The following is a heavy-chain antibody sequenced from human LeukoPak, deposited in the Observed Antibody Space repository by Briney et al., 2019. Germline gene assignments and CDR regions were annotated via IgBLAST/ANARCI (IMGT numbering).Heavy chain of an antibody. D-gene: IGHD2-8*01. Sequence: PSQTLSLTCTVSGGSISNHFWSWIRQPPGKGLEWIGYIYYTGSTRYNPSLASRVTISVDTSKNQFSLKLNSVTAADTAVYYCAKYVCFSLDFWGQGSLVTVSS. CDR3: AKYVCFSLDF. CDR2: IYYTGST. V-gene: IGHV4-59*11. J-gene: IGHJ4*02. CDR1: GGSISNHF.